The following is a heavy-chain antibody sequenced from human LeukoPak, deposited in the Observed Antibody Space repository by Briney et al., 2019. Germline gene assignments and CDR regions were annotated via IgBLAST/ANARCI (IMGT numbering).Heavy chain of an antibody. Sequence: SETLSLTCTVSGGSISNYYWSWIRQPPGKGLEWIGYIYYSGSTNYNPSLKSRVTISVDTSKNQFSLKLSSVTAADTAVYYCARHSGSGSYRGFDPWGQGTLVTVSS. CDR1: GGSISNYY. V-gene: IGHV4-59*08. CDR3: ARHSGSGSYRGFDP. CDR2: IYYSGST. D-gene: IGHD1-26*01. J-gene: IGHJ5*02.